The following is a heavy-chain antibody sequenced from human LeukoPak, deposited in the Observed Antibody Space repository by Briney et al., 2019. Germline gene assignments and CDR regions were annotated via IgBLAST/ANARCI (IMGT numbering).Heavy chain of an antibody. CDR2: ISGSGGST. D-gene: IGHD3-10*01. J-gene: IGHJ6*02. CDR3: AKDELLWFGEPSDGMDV. Sequence: PGGSLRLSCAASGFTFSSYAMSWVRQAPGKGLEWVSAISGSGGSTYYADSVKGRFTISRDNSKNTLYLQMNSLRAEDTAVYYCAKDELLWFGEPSDGMDVWGQGTTVTVSS. V-gene: IGHV3-23*01. CDR1: GFTFSSYA.